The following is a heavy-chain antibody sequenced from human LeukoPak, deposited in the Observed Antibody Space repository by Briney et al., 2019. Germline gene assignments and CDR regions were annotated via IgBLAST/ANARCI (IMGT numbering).Heavy chain of an antibody. CDR2: ISWNSGSI. V-gene: IGHV3-9*01. CDR3: AKALAPVTPGWYFDL. D-gene: IGHD4-17*01. CDR1: GFTFDDYA. Sequence: AGRSLRLSCAASGFTFDDYAMLWVRQAPGKGLEWVSGISWNSGSIGYADSVKGRFTISRDNAKNSLYLQMNSLRAEDTALYYCAKALAPVTPGWYFDLWGRGTLVTVSS. J-gene: IGHJ2*01.